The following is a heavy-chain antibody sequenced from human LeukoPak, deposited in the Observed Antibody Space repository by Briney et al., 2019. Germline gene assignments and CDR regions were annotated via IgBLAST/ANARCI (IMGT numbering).Heavy chain of an antibody. D-gene: IGHD2-2*01. CDR2: IYSGDAT. Sequence: GGSLRLSCAASGFSVSNNYMNWVRQAPGKGLEWVSIIYSGDATYYADSVKGRFTISRDNSKNTLYLQMSSLRAEDTAVYYCAREYCSGSRCRGDYYFDYWGQGTLVTVSS. CDR3: AREYCSGSRCRGDYYFDY. V-gene: IGHV3-53*01. J-gene: IGHJ4*02. CDR1: GFSVSNNY.